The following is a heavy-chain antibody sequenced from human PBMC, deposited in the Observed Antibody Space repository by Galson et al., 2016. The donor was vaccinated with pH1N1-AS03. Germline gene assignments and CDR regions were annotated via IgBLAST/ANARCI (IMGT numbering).Heavy chain of an antibody. J-gene: IGHJ3*02. V-gene: IGHV3-9*01. CDR1: GFTFNEYA. D-gene: IGHD6-19*01. CDR3: AKGSSGWAHDAFDI. CDR2: ISWKGFNT. Sequence: SLRLSCAASGFTFNEYAMHWVRQSPGKGLEWVSGISWKGFNTDYGDSVKGRFTISRDNARNSLFLQMDSLRPEDTALYYCAKGSSGWAHDAFDIWGQGTMVTVSS.